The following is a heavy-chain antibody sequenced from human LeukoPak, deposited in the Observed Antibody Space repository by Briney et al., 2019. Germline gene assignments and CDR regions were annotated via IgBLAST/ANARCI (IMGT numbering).Heavy chain of an antibody. CDR1: GGSISSYY. Sequence: KSSETLSLTCTVSGGSISSYYWSWIRQPPGKGLEWIGYIYYSGSTNYNPSLKSRVTISVDTSKNQFSLKLNSVTAADTAVYYCARSYCSGGSCHVAGMDVWGKGTTVTVSS. CDR3: ARSYCSGGSCHVAGMDV. CDR2: IYYSGST. D-gene: IGHD2-15*01. V-gene: IGHV4-59*01. J-gene: IGHJ6*04.